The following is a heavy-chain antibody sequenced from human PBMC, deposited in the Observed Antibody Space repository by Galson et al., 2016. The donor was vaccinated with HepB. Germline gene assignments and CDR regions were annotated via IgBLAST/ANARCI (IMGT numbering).Heavy chain of an antibody. CDR1: GYTFTSYD. Sequence: SVKVSCKASGYTFTSYDINWVRQAPGQGLEWMGCVNPNSGNTDFAQTFRGRVTMTRNTSISTVYMELNSLRSEDTAVYYCARTDFWSGYSLTYGLDVWGQGTTVIVSS. D-gene: IGHD3-3*01. CDR3: ARTDFWSGYSLTYGLDV. CDR2: VNPNSGNT. V-gene: IGHV1-8*01. J-gene: IGHJ6*02.